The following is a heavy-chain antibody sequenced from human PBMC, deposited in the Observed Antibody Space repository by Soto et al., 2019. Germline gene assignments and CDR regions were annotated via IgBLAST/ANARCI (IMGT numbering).Heavy chain of an antibody. J-gene: IGHJ4*02. Sequence: QITLRESGPTLVKPTQTLTLTCTFSGFSLGTSGEGVGWIRQPPRKALEWLATLYWDGDKRYSPSLRSRLTISKATSERQVVLTMTNMDAADTATYFCAHRKRTITVATYFDYWGLGSLVTVSS. CDR1: GFSLGTSGEG. CDR3: AHRKRTITVATYFDY. CDR2: LYWDGDK. V-gene: IGHV2-5*02. D-gene: IGHD1-7*01.